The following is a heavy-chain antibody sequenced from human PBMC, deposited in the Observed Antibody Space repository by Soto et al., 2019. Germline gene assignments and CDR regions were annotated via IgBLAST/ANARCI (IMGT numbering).Heavy chain of an antibody. CDR1: GGSIRSSNW. V-gene: IGHV4-4*02. CDR3: ARNMWSDSACSIHFDY. Sequence: QVQLQESGPGLVKPSGTLSLNCAVSGGSIRSSNWWSWVRQPPGKGLEWIGEIYHGGSTNYKPSLKSRVTISLDKSKNQFSLKLSSVTAADTAVYYCARNMWSDSACSIHFDYWGQGTLVIVSS. D-gene: IGHD1-26*01. J-gene: IGHJ4*02. CDR2: IYHGGST.